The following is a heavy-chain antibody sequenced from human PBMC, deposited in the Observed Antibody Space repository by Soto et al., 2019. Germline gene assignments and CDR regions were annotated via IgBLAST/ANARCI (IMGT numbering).Heavy chain of an antibody. Sequence: ASVKVSCKASGYTFTSYGISWLRQAPGQGLEWMGWISAYNGNTNYAQKLQGRVTMTTDTSTSTAYMELRSLRSDDTAVYYCARDSTTMIVVVPNSFDIWGQGTMVTVSS. CDR2: ISAYNGNT. D-gene: IGHD3-22*01. CDR3: ARDSTTMIVVVPNSFDI. V-gene: IGHV1-18*04. CDR1: GYTFTSYG. J-gene: IGHJ3*02.